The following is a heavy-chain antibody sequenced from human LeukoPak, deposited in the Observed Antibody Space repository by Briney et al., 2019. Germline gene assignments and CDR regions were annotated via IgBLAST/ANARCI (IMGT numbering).Heavy chain of an antibody. CDR2: ISSSSSYI. CDR3: ARAPLLWFGESGWLDP. Sequence: PGGSLRLSCAASGFTFSTYNMNWVRQAPGKRLEWVSSISSSSSYIYYADSVKGRFTISRDNAKNSLYLQMNSLRAEDTAVYYCARAPLLWFGESGWLDPWGQGTLVTVSS. J-gene: IGHJ5*02. D-gene: IGHD3-10*01. CDR1: GFTFSTYN. V-gene: IGHV3-21*01.